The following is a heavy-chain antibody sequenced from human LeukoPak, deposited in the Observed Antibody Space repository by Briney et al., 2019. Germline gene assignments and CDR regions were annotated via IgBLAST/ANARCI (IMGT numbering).Heavy chain of an antibody. D-gene: IGHD1-26*01. J-gene: IGHJ4*02. CDR1: GFTFSSYS. CDR3: ARGGKWELIFDY. Sequence: GRSLRLSCAASGFTFSSYSMNWVRQAPGKGLEWVSSISSSSSYIYYADSVKGRFTISRDNAKNSLYLQMNSLRAEDTAVYYCARGGKWELIFDYWGQGTLVTVSS. V-gene: IGHV3-21*01. CDR2: ISSSSSYI.